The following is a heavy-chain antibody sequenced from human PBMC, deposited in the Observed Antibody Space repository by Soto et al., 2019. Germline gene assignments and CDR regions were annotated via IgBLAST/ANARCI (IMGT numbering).Heavy chain of an antibody. J-gene: IGHJ4*02. D-gene: IGHD2-21*01. V-gene: IGHV4-59*01. CDR1: GGSISSYY. Sequence: SETLSVTCTVSGGSISSYYWSWTRQPPWKGLEWIGYIYYSGSTNYNPSLKSRVTISVDTSKNQFSLKLSSVTAADTAVYYCARGRSGGAFDYSGQGTLVTVSS. CDR3: ARGRSGGAFDY. CDR2: IYYSGST.